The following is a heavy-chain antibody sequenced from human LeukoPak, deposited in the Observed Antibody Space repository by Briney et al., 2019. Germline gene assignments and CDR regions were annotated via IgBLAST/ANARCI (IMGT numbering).Heavy chain of an antibody. D-gene: IGHD2-15*01. CDR3: ARGRVVVVAAPNYYYYYMDV. CDR1: SGSIDNYY. J-gene: IGHJ6*03. V-gene: IGHV4-59*01. CDR2: IYFSGNT. Sequence: SETLSLTCTISSGSIDNYYWSWIRQPAGKGLEWIGQIYFSGNTNYNPSLKSRVTISVDTSKNQFSLKLSSVPAADTAVYYCARGRVVVVAAPNYYYYYMDVWGKGTTVTVSS.